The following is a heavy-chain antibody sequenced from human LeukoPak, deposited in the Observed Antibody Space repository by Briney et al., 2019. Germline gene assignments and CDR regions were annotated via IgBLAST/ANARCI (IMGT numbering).Heavy chain of an antibody. Sequence: GRSLRLSCAASGFTFSNCAMHWVRQAPGKGLEWVAVMSYDGSNKYYADSVKGRFTISRDNSKDTLYLQMSSLRTEDTAVYYCARDRTAASWSGSFDYWGQGTLVTVSS. CDR3: ARDRTAASWSGSFDY. CDR1: GFTFSNCA. CDR2: MSYDGSNK. D-gene: IGHD3/OR15-3a*01. V-gene: IGHV3-30-3*01. J-gene: IGHJ4*02.